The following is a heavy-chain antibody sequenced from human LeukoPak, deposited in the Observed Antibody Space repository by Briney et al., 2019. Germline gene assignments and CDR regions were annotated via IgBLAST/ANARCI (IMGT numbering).Heavy chain of an antibody. CDR1: GFTFSSYG. D-gene: IGHD5-18*01. V-gene: IGHV3-30*18. CDR3: AKDRQGYSYGYYFDY. J-gene: IGHJ4*02. Sequence: PGGSLRLSCAASGFTFSSYGMHWVRQAPGKGLEWVAVISYDGSNKYYADSVKGRFTISRDNSKNTLYLQMNSLRAEDTAVYYCAKDRQGYSYGYYFDYWGQGTLVTVSS. CDR2: ISYDGSNK.